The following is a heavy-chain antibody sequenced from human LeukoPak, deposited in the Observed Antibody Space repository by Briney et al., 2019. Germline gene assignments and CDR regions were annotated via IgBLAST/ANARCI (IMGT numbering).Heavy chain of an antibody. J-gene: IGHJ6*02. Sequence: ASVKVSCKASGYTFTSYDINWVRPATGQGLEWVGWMNPNSGNTAYAQNFQGRVTMTRHTSISTAYTELSSLRSEDTAVYYCARDNGFWTYYSGMDVWGQGTTVTVSS. CDR2: MNPNSGNT. CDR1: GYTFTSYD. CDR3: ARDNGFWTYYSGMDV. D-gene: IGHD3-3*01. V-gene: IGHV1-8*01.